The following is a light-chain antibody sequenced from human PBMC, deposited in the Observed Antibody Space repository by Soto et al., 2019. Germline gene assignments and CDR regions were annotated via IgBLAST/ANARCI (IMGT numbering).Light chain of an antibody. CDR3: QQYNNWPQT. CDR2: GAS. V-gene: IGKV3-15*01. Sequence: EAVLTQSPATRSVSPGERATLSCRASQSVATNVAWYQQRPGQAPRLLIYGASKRAIGLPARFSGSGSGTEFTLTITSLQSEDFAVYYCQQYNNWPQTFGQGTKVEIK. CDR1: QSVATN. J-gene: IGKJ1*01.